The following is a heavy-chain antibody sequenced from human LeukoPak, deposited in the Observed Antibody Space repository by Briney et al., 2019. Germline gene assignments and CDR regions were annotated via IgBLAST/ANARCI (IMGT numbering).Heavy chain of an antibody. CDR3: ARILYYYDSSGYYPGAFDI. CDR2: IIPIFGTP. J-gene: IGHJ3*02. CDR1: GGTFSSYA. Sequence: ASVKVPCKASGGTFSSYAINWVRQAPGQGLEWMGGIIPIFGTPNYAQKFQGRVTITADESTSTAYMELSSLRSEDTAVYYCARILYYYDSSGYYPGAFDIWGQGTMVTVSS. D-gene: IGHD3-22*01. V-gene: IGHV1-69*01.